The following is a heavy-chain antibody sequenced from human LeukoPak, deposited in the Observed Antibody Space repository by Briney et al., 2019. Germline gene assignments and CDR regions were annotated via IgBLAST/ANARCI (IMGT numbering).Heavy chain of an antibody. CDR1: GFSFSKYN. D-gene: IGHD3-16*01. Sequence: SGGSLRLSCAASGFSFSKYNMNWVRQAPGKGLEWVSSISSGGSYIYYADSVKGRFTISRDNAKNSLYLQMNSLRVEDTAVYYCARDRYYDYVWETFDYWGQGTLVTVSS. V-gene: IGHV3-21*01. CDR2: ISSGGSYI. CDR3: ARDRYYDYVWETFDY. J-gene: IGHJ4*02.